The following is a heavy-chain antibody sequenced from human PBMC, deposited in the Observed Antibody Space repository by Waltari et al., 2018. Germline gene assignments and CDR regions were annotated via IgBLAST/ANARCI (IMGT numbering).Heavy chain of an antibody. V-gene: IGHV1-2*06. Sequence: LVQSGAEVKKPGASVKVSCQASGYTFTGYAILWVRQAPGQGLEWMGRINPNNGDTHYAQSLQGRVALTTDTSTNTAFMELQRLRSDDTAVDYWLRDSSGSHFDYWGQGTLVTVSS. D-gene: IGHD3-22*01. CDR1: GYTFTGYA. CDR2: INPNNGDT. CDR3: LRDSSGSHFDY. J-gene: IGHJ4*02.